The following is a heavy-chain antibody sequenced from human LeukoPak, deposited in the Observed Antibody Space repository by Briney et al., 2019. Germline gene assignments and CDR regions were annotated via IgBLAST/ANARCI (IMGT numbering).Heavy chain of an antibody. CDR3: TTDDYCSSTSCYTEVGY. V-gene: IGHV3-30*02. J-gene: IGHJ4*02. CDR1: GFTFSSYG. CDR2: IRYDGSNK. D-gene: IGHD2-2*02. Sequence: GGSLRLSCAASGFTFSSYGMHWVRQAPGKGLEWVAFIRYDGSNKYYADSVKGRFTISRDNSKNTLYLQMNSLKTEDTAVYYCTTDDYCSSTSCYTEVGYWGQGTLVTVSS.